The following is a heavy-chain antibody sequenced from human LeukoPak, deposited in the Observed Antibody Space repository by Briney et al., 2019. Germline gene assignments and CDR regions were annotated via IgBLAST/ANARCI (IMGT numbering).Heavy chain of an antibody. J-gene: IGHJ6*04. V-gene: IGHV1-69*06. CDR3: AGEAQREDYYGMDV. CDR2: IIPIFGTA. CDR1: GGTFSSYA. Sequence: SVKVSCKASGGTFSSYAISWVRQAPGQGLEWMGGIIPIFGTANYAQKFQGRVTITADKSTSTAYMELSSLRSEDTAVHYCAGEAQREDYYGMDVWGKGTTVTVSS. D-gene: IGHD1-26*01.